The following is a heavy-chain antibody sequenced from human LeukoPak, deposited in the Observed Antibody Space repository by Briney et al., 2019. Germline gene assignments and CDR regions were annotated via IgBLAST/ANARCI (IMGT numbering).Heavy chain of an antibody. CDR2: IKHDVSEK. Sequence: GGSLRLSCAASGFTFRGYWMSWVRQAPGKGLEGVGNIKHDVSEKNSVDSAKGRFIFSTDNTKISLSLQMNSLRADDTAVYYCARSNAFDIWGQGTMVTVSS. J-gene: IGHJ3*02. CDR1: GFTFRGYW. CDR3: ARSNAFDI. V-gene: IGHV3-7*04.